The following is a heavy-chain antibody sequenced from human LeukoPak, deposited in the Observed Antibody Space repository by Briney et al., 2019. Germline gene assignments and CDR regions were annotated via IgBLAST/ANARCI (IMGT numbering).Heavy chain of an antibody. CDR3: ARGRYCSSTSCYYAFDI. D-gene: IGHD2-2*01. CDR1: GGSFSGYY. Sequence: SETLSLTCAVYGGSFSGYYWSWIRQPPGKGLEWIGEINHSGSTNYNPSLESRVTISVDTSKSQFSLKLSSVTAADTAVYYCARGRYCSSTSCYYAFDIWGQGTMVTVSS. V-gene: IGHV4-34*01. J-gene: IGHJ3*02. CDR2: INHSGST.